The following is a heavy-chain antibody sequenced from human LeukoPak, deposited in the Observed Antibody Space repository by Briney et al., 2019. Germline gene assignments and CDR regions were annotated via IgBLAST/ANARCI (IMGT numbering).Heavy chain of an antibody. CDR3: ASGIRAFDY. V-gene: IGHV3-21*01. CDR1: GFTFSSYS. J-gene: IGHJ4*02. CDR2: ISSSSSYI. D-gene: IGHD1-26*01. Sequence: GGSLRLSCAASGFTFSSYSMNWVRQAPGKGLEWVSSISSSSSYIYYAVSVKGRFTISRDNSKNTLCLQMNSLRAEDTAVYYCASGIRAFDYWGQGALVTVSS.